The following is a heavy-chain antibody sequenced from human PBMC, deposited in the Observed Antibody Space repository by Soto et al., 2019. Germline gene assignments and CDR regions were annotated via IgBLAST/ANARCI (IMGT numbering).Heavy chain of an antibody. CDR3: ARGLFTTVTHYYFDY. V-gene: IGHV4-34*01. CDR2: INHSGST. Sequence: QVQLQQWGAGLLKPSETLSLTCAVYGGSFGGYYWSWIRQPPGKGLEWIGEINHSGSTNHNPSLKSRVTISVDTSKNQFSLKLSSVTAADTAAYYCARGLFTTVTHYYFDYWGQGTPVTVSS. D-gene: IGHD4-17*01. CDR1: GGSFGGYY. J-gene: IGHJ4*02.